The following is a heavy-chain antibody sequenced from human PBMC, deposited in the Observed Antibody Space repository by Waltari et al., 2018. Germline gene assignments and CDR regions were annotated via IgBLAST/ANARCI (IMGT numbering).Heavy chain of an antibody. CDR1: GFTFSSYW. V-gene: IGHV3-7*01. J-gene: IGHJ4*02. Sequence: EVQLVESGGGLVQPGGSLRLSCAASGFTFSSYWMSWVRQAPGKGLEWVANIKQDGSEKYYVDSVKGRFTISRDNAKNSLYLQMNSLRAEDTAVYYCARGWGDGYKPFDYWGQGTLVTVSS. CDR3: ARGWGDGYKPFDY. D-gene: IGHD5-12*01. CDR2: IKQDGSEK.